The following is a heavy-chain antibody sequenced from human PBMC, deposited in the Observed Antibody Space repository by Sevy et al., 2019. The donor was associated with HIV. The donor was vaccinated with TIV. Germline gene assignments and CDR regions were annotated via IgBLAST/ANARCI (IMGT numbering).Heavy chain of an antibody. CDR2: ISFXXAAI. CDR1: EXXLXSYS. Sequence: GGSLRLSCVASEXXLXSYSMNWVRQAPGKXLEWISSISFXXAAIYYADSVKGRFTISRDNAKNSLYLQMNSLRDEDTAVYYCASRSQCXNGVCPFDYWGQGTLVTVSS. CDR3: ASRSQCXNGVCPFDY. V-gene: IGHV3-21*01. J-gene: IGHJ4*02. D-gene: IGHD2-8*01.